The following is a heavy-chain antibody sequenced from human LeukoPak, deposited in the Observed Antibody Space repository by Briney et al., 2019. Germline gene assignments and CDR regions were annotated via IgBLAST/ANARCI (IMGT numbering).Heavy chain of an antibody. Sequence: PGRSLRLSCAASGFTFDDYAMHWVRQTPGKGLEWVSGISWNSGRVDYTDSVKGRFTISRDNAKNSLYLQMNSLRAEDTALYYCAKDISYQNRSWYRFDYWGQGTLVTVSS. J-gene: IGHJ4*02. CDR2: ISWNSGRV. V-gene: IGHV3-9*01. D-gene: IGHD6-13*01. CDR3: AKDISYQNRSWYRFDY. CDR1: GFTFDDYA.